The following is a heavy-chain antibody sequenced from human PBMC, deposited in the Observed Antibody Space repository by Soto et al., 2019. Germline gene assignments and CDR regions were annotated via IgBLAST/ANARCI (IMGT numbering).Heavy chain of an antibody. CDR1: GFTFSSYA. Sequence: GGSLRLSCAASGFTFSSYAMSWVRQAPGKGLEWVSTISNSGGSTYYADSVKGRFTISRDNSKNTLYLQMNSLRAEDTAVYYCAKDPSHTSGYYPQYWGQGTLVTVSS. V-gene: IGHV3-23*01. CDR3: AKDPSHTSGYYPQY. D-gene: IGHD3-22*01. J-gene: IGHJ1*01. CDR2: ISNSGGST.